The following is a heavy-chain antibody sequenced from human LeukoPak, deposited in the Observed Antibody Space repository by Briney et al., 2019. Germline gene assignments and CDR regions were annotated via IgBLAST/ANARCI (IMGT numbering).Heavy chain of an antibody. CDR1: GFTFSSYW. D-gene: IGHD4-17*01. CDR3: AKDVSGDYATSFDY. V-gene: IGHV3-7*03. CDR2: INHNGNVN. Sequence: PGGSLRLSCAASGFTFSSYWMNWARQAPGKGLEWVASINHNGNVNYYVDSVKGRFTISRDNSKNTLYLQMNSLRAEDTAVYYCAKDVSGDYATSFDYWGQGTLVTVSS. J-gene: IGHJ4*02.